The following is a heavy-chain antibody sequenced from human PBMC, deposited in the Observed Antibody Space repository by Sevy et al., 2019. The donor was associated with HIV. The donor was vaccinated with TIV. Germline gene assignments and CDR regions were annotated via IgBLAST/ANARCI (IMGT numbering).Heavy chain of an antibody. Sequence: ASVKVSCKASGYTFTAYYIHWVRQAPGQGLEWMGRIHPKRGVTNYAQKSQGRVTMTRDTSMSTAYMELTRLTSDDTAVYYCAREESGDSSAYYYFYYGMDAWGQGTTVTVSS. J-gene: IGHJ6*02. CDR1: GYTFTAYY. V-gene: IGHV1-2*06. CDR2: IHPKRGVT. CDR3: AREESGDSSAYYYFYYGMDA. D-gene: IGHD3-22*01.